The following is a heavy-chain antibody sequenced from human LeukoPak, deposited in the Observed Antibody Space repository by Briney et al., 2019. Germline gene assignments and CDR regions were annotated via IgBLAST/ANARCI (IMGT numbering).Heavy chain of an antibody. Sequence: APVKVSCKASGYTFTSYDINWVRQATGQGLEWMGWMNPTSGNTGYAQKFQGRVTMTRNTSISTAYMEVSSLRSEDTAVYYCGRGRGNGRPENYFDYWGQGTLVTVSS. V-gene: IGHV1-8*01. CDR2: MNPTSGNT. CDR3: GRGRGNGRPENYFDY. J-gene: IGHJ4*02. D-gene: IGHD2-8*01. CDR1: GYTFTSYD.